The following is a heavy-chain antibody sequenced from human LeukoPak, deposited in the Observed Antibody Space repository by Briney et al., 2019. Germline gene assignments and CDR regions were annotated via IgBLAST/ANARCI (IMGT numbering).Heavy chain of an antibody. CDR2: IYYSGST. J-gene: IGHJ3*02. D-gene: IGHD6-13*01. Sequence: PSETLSLTCTVSGGSISSSSYYWGWIRQPPGKGLEWIGSIYYSGSTYYNPSLKSRVTISVDTSKNQFSLKLSSVTAADTAVYYCARVGSGIAAAGRAFDIWGQGTMVTVSS. CDR1: GGSISSSSYY. CDR3: ARVGSGIAAAGRAFDI. V-gene: IGHV4-39*07.